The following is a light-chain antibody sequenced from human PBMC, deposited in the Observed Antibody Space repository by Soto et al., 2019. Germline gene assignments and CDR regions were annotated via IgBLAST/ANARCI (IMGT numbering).Light chain of an antibody. CDR3: QQSDITPLT. CDR1: QSISSY. J-gene: IGKJ4*01. CDR2: AAS. Sequence: DIQMTQSPSSLSASVGDRVTITCRASQSISSYLNWYQQKPGKAPKLLIYAASSLQSGVPSRFSGSGSGTDFTLTISSLQPEYFATYYCQQSDITPLTFGGGTKVEIK. V-gene: IGKV1-39*01.